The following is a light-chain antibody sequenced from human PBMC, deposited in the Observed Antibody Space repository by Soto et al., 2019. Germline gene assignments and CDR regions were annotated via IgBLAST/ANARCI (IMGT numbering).Light chain of an antibody. Sequence: ESVLTQSPGTLSLSPGEKATLSCRASQSVSSSYLAWYQQKPGQAPRLLIYGASSRATGIPDRFSGSGSGTDFTLTVSRLDPEDFGVYYCQQFCSSSWTFGQGTKVEIK. V-gene: IGKV3-20*01. CDR2: GAS. CDR3: QQFCSSSWT. CDR1: QSVSSSY. J-gene: IGKJ1*01.